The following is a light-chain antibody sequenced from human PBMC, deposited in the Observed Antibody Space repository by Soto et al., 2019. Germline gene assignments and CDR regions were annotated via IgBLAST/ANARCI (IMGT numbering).Light chain of an antibody. J-gene: IGKJ2*01. V-gene: IGKV3-20*01. Sequence: EVVLTQSPGTLSLSPGERATLSCRASQSVRTSDVTWYQHQPGQAPRLLIYGAFNRATDIPDRFSGSGSGTDSTLIISRLEAEDFAVYYCQHCGDSRSTFGQGTRLEIK. CDR3: QHCGDSRST. CDR1: QSVRTSD. CDR2: GAF.